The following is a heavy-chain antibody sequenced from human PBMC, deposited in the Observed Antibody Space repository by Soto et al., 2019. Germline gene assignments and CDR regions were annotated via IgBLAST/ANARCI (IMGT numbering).Heavy chain of an antibody. Sequence: QVHLVASGGGVVQPGMSLRLSCEVSGFSLTNYGTHWVRQAPGKGLEWVALIWFDGTRENHADSVEGRFTISRDISRXXXXXXXXXXXXXXTAVYYCARDLSVGGLDGSDIWGQGTMVTVSS. CDR1: GFSLTNYG. J-gene: IGHJ3*02. D-gene: IGHD1-26*01. CDR2: IWFDGTRE. CDR3: ARDLSVGGLDGSDI. V-gene: IGHV3-33*01.